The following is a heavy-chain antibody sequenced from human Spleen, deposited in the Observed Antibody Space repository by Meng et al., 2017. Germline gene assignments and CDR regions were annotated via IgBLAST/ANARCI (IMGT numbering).Heavy chain of an antibody. CDR2: NKSQTDGGTT. CDR1: GFSFSTAW. V-gene: IGHV3-15*01. J-gene: IGHJ5*02. CDR3: TTAEGA. D-gene: IGHD3-16*01. Sequence: EVQLVGSGGGLVMPGGSFGLSCAASGFSFSTAWMSWVRQAPGKGLEWVGRNKSQTDGGTTDYAAPVKGRFTISRDDSKNTLYLQMNSLKTEDTAVYYCTTAEGAWGQGTLVTVSS.